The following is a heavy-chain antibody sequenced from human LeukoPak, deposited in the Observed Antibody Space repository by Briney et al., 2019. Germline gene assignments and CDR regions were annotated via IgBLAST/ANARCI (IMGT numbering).Heavy chain of an antibody. CDR2: ISSSGSTI. CDR1: GFTFSDYY. J-gene: IGHJ4*02. Sequence: GGSLRLSCAASGFTFSDYYMSWIRQAPGKGLEWVSYISSSGSTIYYADSVEGRFTISRDNAKNSLYLQMNSLRAEDTAVYYCAREQIQLWTKHFDYWGQGTLVTVSS. D-gene: IGHD5-18*01. CDR3: AREQIQLWTKHFDY. V-gene: IGHV3-11*01.